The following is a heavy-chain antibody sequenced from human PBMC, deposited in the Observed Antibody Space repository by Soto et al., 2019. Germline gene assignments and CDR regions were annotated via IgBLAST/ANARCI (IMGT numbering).Heavy chain of an antibody. V-gene: IGHV1-69*01. CDR2: IIPIFGTA. Sequence: QVQLVQSGAEVKQPGSSVKVSCKASGGTFSSYAISWVRQAPGQGLEWMGGIIPIFGTANYEQKFQGRVTITADESTSTAYMELSSLRSEDTAVYYCARGLHYYDTDYYGMDVWGQGTTVTVSS. CDR3: ARGLHYYDTDYYGMDV. D-gene: IGHD3-22*01. J-gene: IGHJ6*02. CDR1: GGTFSSYA.